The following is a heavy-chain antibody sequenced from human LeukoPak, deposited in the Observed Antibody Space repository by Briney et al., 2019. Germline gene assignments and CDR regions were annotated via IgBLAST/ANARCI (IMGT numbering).Heavy chain of an antibody. Sequence: GGALRLSCAASGFTFSSSWVSWGRPATGQGLEWVDNIKQDGSEKYYVDSVKGRFTISRDNAKNSLYLQMNSLRAEDTAVYYCARGEYQLLLESAFDIWGQGTMVTVSS. V-gene: IGHV3-7*01. CDR3: ARGEYQLLLESAFDI. D-gene: IGHD2-2*01. CDR1: GFTFSSSW. CDR2: IKQDGSEK. J-gene: IGHJ3*02.